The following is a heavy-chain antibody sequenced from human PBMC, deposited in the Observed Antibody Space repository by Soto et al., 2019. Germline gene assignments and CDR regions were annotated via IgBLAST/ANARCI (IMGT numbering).Heavy chain of an antibody. Sequence: EVHIVESGGGLAQPGESLRLSCAFPGLTLSHHAMSWVRQAPGKGLEWISVISETGDRTFYADSVKGRFTISRDNSKNTLSLHMSSLRGEDTAVYYCARGGNSSPFLGTGYYGLDVWGQGTTVTVSS. J-gene: IGHJ6*02. CDR1: GLTLSHHA. V-gene: IGHV3-23*04. D-gene: IGHD6-6*01. CDR2: ISETGDRT. CDR3: ARGGNSSPFLGTGYYGLDV.